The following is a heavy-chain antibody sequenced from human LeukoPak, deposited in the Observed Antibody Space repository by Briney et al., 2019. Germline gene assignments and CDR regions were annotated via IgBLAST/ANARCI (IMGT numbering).Heavy chain of an antibody. Sequence: GGSLRLSCETSGFTFSSYAMSWVRQAPGKGLEWVSCLSGGGGTTYYPDSVKGRFTISRDNSKNTLYLQMISLRAEDTAVYYCARERGHLDYWGQGTLVTVSS. V-gene: IGHV3-23*01. D-gene: IGHD6-25*01. CDR2: LSGGGGTT. J-gene: IGHJ4*02. CDR1: GFTFSSYA. CDR3: ARERGHLDY.